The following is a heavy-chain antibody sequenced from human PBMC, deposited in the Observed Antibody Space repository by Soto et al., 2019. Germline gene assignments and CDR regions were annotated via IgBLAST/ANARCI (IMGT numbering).Heavy chain of an antibody. V-gene: IGHV3-48*02. J-gene: IGHJ4*02. CDR3: ANLFGSSWHVDY. CDR1: GFSFSSYA. D-gene: IGHD6-13*01. Sequence: EVQLVESGGGLVQPGGSLRLSCAASGFSFSSYAMNWVRQAPGKGLGWLSYISESSSNIYYADSVKGRFTISRDNAKNSLYLQMNSLRDEDTAVYYCANLFGSSWHVDYWGQGTLVTVSS. CDR2: ISESSSNI.